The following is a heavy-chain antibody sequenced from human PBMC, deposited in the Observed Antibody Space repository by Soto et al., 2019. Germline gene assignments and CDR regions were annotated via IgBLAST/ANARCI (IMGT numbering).Heavy chain of an antibody. V-gene: IGHV3-15*01. Sequence: EVQLVESGGGLVKPGGSLRLSCAAFGFSFTNAWMTWVHQAPGKGLEWVGRIKSISSGATTDYAAPVKGRFSISRDDSKNTVYLQMNSLKTDDTAVYYCMAAATKWGQGTLVTVSS. CDR3: MAAATK. J-gene: IGHJ4*02. D-gene: IGHD1-26*01. CDR1: GFSFTNAW. CDR2: IKSISSGATT.